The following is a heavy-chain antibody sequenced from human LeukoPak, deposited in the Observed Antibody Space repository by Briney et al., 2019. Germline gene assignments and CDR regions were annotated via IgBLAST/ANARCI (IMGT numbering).Heavy chain of an antibody. CDR1: GFTLTNYA. CDR3: AKDLCSDYNFDC. Sequence: PVGALRLSCAASGFTLTNYAMTWVRQAPGKGLEWLSTVCGSDVSTYYADSLNGRFTISRDNSKRTLYLQMNSLRAEDTDGYNCAKDLCSDYNFDCWGQGTLVTVPS. V-gene: IGHV3-23*01. J-gene: IGHJ4*02. D-gene: IGHD2/OR15-2a*01. CDR2: VCGSDVST.